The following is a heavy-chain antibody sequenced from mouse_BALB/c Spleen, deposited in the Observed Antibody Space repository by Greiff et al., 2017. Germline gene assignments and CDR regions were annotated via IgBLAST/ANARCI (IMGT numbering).Heavy chain of an antibody. CDR3: ARGAIYYGYDGRDYYAMDD. J-gene: IGHJ4*01. Sequence: QVQLQQSGAELMKPGASVKISCKATGYTFSSYWIEWVKQRPGHGLEWIGEILPGSGSTNYNEKFKGKATFTADTSSNTAYMQLSSLTSEDSAVYYCARGAIYYGYDGRDYYAMDDWGQGTSVTVSS. V-gene: IGHV1-9*01. CDR1: GYTFSSYW. D-gene: IGHD2-2*01. CDR2: ILPGSGST.